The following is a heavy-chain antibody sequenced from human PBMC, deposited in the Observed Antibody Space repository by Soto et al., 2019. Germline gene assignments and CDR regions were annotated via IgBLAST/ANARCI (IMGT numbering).Heavy chain of an antibody. V-gene: IGHV1-18*01. J-gene: IGHJ4*02. Sequence: GASVKVSCKASGYTFTSYGISWVRQAPGQGLERMGWISAYNGNTNYAQKLQGRVTMTTDTSTSTAYMELRSLRSDDTAVYYCARDEGRYCSGGSCYLSGLAFDYWGQGTLVTVSS. CDR3: ARDEGRYCSGGSCYLSGLAFDY. CDR1: GYTFTSYG. CDR2: ISAYNGNT. D-gene: IGHD2-15*01.